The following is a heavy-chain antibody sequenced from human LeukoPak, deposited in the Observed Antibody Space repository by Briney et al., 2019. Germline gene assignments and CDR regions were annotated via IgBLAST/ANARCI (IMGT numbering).Heavy chain of an antibody. D-gene: IGHD2-2*01. J-gene: IGHJ3*02. V-gene: IGHV4-39*07. CDR2: IYYSGST. Sequence: SETLSLTCTVSGGSISSSSYYWGWIRQPPGKGLEWIGSIYYSGSTYYNPSLKSRVTISVDTSKNQFSLKLSSVTAADTAVYYCARDDRVVVVPAATYAFDIWGQGTMVTVSS. CDR3: ARDDRVVVVPAATYAFDI. CDR1: GGSISSSSYY.